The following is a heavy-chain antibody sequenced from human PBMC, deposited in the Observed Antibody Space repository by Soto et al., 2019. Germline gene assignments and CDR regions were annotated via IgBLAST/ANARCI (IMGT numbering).Heavy chain of an antibody. V-gene: IGHV4-61*01. CDR3: ASFPETYYYDSSGYYFDY. D-gene: IGHD3-22*01. J-gene: IGHJ4*02. Sequence: QVQLQESGPGLVKPSETLSLTCTVSGGSVSSGSYYWSWIRQPPGKGLEWIGYIYYSGSTNYNPSLKSRVTISVDTSKNQFSLKLSSVTAADTAVYYCASFPETYYYDSSGYYFDYWGQGTLVTVSS. CDR1: GGSVSSGSYY. CDR2: IYYSGST.